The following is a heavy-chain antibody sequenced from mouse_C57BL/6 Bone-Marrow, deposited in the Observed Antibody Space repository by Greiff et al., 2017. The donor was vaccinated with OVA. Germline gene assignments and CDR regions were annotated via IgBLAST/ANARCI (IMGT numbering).Heavy chain of an antibody. Sequence: VQLQQPGAELVMPGASVKLSCKASGYTFTSYWMHWVKQRPGQGLEWIGEIDPSDSYTNYNQKFKGKSTLTVDKSSSTAYMQLSSLTSEDSAVYYCARVGGTKAMDYWGQGTSVTVSS. V-gene: IGHV1-69*01. D-gene: IGHD4-1*01. CDR2: IDPSDSYT. CDR1: GYTFTSYW. J-gene: IGHJ4*01. CDR3: ARVGGTKAMDY.